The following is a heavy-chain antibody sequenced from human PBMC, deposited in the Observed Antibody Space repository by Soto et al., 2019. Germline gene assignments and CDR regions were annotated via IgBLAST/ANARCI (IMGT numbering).Heavy chain of an antibody. D-gene: IGHD1-7*01. V-gene: IGHV3-30*18. CDR1: GFTFSSYG. Sequence: GGSLRLSCAASGFTFSSYGMHWVRQAPGKGLEWVAVISYDGSNKYYADSVKGRFTISRDNSKNTLYLQMNSLRAEDTAVYYCAKEWVGITGTTRSFDYWGQGTLVTVSS. CDR3: AKEWVGITGTTRSFDY. J-gene: IGHJ4*02. CDR2: ISYDGSNK.